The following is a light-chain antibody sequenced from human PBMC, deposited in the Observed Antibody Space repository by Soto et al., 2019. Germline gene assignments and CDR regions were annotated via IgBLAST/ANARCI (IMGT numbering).Light chain of an antibody. V-gene: IGLV1-40*01. CDR2: GNS. CDR3: QSYDSSLSGFYV. CDR1: SSNIGAGYD. Sequence: QSVLTQPPSVSGAPGQRVTISCTGSSSNIGAGYDVHWYQQLPGTAPKLLIYGNSNRPSGVPDRFSGSKSGTSASLAITGLQAEDEADYYCQSYDSSLSGFYVFXTGTKVTVL. J-gene: IGLJ1*01.